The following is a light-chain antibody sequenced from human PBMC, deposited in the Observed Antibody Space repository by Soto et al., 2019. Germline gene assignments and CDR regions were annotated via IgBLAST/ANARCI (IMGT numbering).Light chain of an antibody. CDR3: QQYGSSGT. J-gene: IGKJ1*01. CDR2: AAS. Sequence: EIVLTQSPGTLSLSQGERATLSCRASQSVSNNYLAWYQQKPGQAPRLLIYAASNRATGIPDRFSGSGSGTDFTLTISRLEPEDFAVYYCQQYGSSGTFGQGTTVDI. CDR1: QSVSNNY. V-gene: IGKV3-20*01.